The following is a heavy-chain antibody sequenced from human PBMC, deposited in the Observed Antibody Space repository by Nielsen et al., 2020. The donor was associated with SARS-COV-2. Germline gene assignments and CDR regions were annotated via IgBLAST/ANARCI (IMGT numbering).Heavy chain of an antibody. Sequence: GESLKISCAASGFTFSDYYMSWIRQAPGKGLEWVSYISSSGSTIYYADSVKGRFTISRDNAKNSLYLQMNSLRAEDTAVYYCARGGVAGSFDYWGQGTLVTRLL. V-gene: IGHV3-11*04. CDR3: ARGGVAGSFDY. J-gene: IGHJ4*02. CDR1: GFTFSDYY. CDR2: ISSSGSTI. D-gene: IGHD6-19*01.